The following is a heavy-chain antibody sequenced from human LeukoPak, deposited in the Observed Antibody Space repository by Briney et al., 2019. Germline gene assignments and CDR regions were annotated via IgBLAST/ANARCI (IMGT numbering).Heavy chain of an antibody. J-gene: IGHJ4*02. CDR2: ISYDGSNK. V-gene: IGHV3-30*04. CDR1: GFTFSSYA. D-gene: IGHD1-26*01. CDR3: VRDVRASGSYEIDY. Sequence: GGSLRLSCAASGFTFSSYAMHWVRQAPGKGLEWVAVISYDGSNKYYADSVKGRFTISRDNSKNTLYLQMNSLRAEDTAVYYCVRDVRASGSYEIDYWGQGTLVTVSS.